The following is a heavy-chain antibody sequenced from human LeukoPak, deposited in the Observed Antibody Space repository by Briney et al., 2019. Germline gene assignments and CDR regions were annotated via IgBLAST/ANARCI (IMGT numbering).Heavy chain of an antibody. CDR2: INPSVGST. CDR3: ARDLIPSFSLGSDSSVNFDY. Sequence: ASVKVSCKASGYTFTSYYMHWVRQAPGQGLEWMGIINPSVGSTSYAQNFQGGVTMTRDTYTSTVYMELSSLRSEDTAVYYCARDLIPSFSLGSDSSVNFDYWGQGTLVTVSS. J-gene: IGHJ4*02. V-gene: IGHV1-46*01. D-gene: IGHD3-22*01. CDR1: GYTFTSYY.